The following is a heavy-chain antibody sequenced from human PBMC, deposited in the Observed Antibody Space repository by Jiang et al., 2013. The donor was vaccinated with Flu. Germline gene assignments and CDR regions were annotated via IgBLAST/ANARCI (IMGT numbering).Heavy chain of an antibody. CDR3: ASSGTYSSSSGFFHY. J-gene: IGHJ4*02. CDR1: GFTFGAYA. CDR2: VSWNSGNV. V-gene: IGHV3-9*01. D-gene: IGHD6-6*01. Sequence: QLVESGGGLVQPGRSLRLSCAVSGFTFGAYAMHWVRQPPGKGLEWVSSVSWNSGNVDYADSVKGRFTISRDNDKNSLYLQMNSLRPEDTALYYCASSGTYSSSSGFFHYWGQGTLVTVSS.